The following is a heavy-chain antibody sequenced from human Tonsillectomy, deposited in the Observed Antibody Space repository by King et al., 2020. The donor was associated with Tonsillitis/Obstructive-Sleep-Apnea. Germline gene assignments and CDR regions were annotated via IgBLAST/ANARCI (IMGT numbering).Heavy chain of an antibody. CDR3: AQTNYYDSSAYWGFDY. CDR2: IYWDDDE. D-gene: IGHD3-22*01. V-gene: IGHV2-5*02. CDR1: GFSLSTNRVG. J-gene: IGHJ4*02. Sequence: TLKESGPTLVKPTQTLTLTCTFSGFSLSTNRVGVGWIRQPPGKALEWLALIYWDDDERYSPSLKSRLTITKDTSKNQVVLTMTNMDPVDTATFYCAQTNYYDSSAYWGFDYWGQGTLVTVSS.